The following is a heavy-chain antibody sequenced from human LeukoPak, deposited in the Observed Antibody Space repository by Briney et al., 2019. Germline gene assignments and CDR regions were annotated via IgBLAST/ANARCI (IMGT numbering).Heavy chain of an antibody. D-gene: IGHD6-25*01. J-gene: IGHJ6*04. CDR2: IIPIFGTA. V-gene: IGHV1-69*13. CDR1: GGTFSSYA. Sequence: SVKVSCKASGGTFSSYAISWVRQAPGQGLEWMGGIIPIFGTANYAQKFQGRVTITADESTSTAYMELSSLRSEDTAVYYCASQPQRHWYYYGMDVWGKGTTVTVSS. CDR3: ASQPQRHWYYYGMDV.